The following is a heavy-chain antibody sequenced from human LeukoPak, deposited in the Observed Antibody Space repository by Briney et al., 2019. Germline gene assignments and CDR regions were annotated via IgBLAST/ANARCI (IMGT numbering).Heavy chain of an antibody. Sequence: SETLSLTCTVSAGSISSYYWSWIRQPPGEGLEWIGYIYYSGSTNYNPSLKSRVTISVDTSKNQFSLKLSSVTAADTAVYYCARDNSNYGAFDYWGQGTLVTVSS. V-gene: IGHV4-59*01. J-gene: IGHJ4*02. CDR3: ARDNSNYGAFDY. CDR1: AGSISSYY. CDR2: IYYSGST. D-gene: IGHD4-11*01.